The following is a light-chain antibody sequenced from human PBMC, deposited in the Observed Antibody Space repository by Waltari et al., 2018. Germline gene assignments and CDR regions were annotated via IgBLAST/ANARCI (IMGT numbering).Light chain of an antibody. Sequence: DIVLTQSPGTLSLSPGDRATLPCRASQSVANDFLAWYQLKPGQAPRLLIFGASSMATGIPDRFSGSGSGTDFTLTISRLEPEDFAVYYCQQYGGSPTWTFGQGTKVEIK. CDR3: QQYGGSPTWT. CDR2: GAS. J-gene: IGKJ1*01. CDR1: QSVANDF. V-gene: IGKV3-20*01.